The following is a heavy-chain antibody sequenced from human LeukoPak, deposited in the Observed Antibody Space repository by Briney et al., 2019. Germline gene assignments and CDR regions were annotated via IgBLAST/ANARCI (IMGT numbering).Heavy chain of an antibody. CDR2: ISYDGSNK. CDR1: GFTISSYG. Sequence: GRSLRLSCAASGFTISSYGMHWVRQAPGKGLEWVAVISYDGSNKYYADSVKGRFTISRDNSKNTLYLQMNSLRAEDTAVYYCAKDVESYFDYWGQGTLVTVSS. J-gene: IGHJ4*02. CDR3: AKDVESYFDY. V-gene: IGHV3-30*18.